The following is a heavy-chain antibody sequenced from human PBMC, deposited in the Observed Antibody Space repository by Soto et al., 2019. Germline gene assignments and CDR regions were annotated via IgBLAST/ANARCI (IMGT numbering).Heavy chain of an antibody. CDR3: ARYILGYCSAGGCYSNYFDP. CDR2: IKQDGSDK. V-gene: IGHV3-7*01. D-gene: IGHD2-15*01. J-gene: IGHJ5*02. Sequence: GGSLRLSCAASGFTFSDYWMSWVRQAPGKGLEWVASIKQDGSDKYYVDSVKGRFTISRDNAKNSLYLQMNSLRAEDTAVYYCARYILGYCSAGGCYSNYFDPWGQGTLVTVSS. CDR1: GFTFSDYW.